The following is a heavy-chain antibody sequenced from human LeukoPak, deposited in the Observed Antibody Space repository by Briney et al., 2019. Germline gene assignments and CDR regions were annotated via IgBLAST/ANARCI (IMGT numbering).Heavy chain of an antibody. CDR2: IYSGGST. V-gene: IGHV3-66*01. D-gene: IGHD5-12*01. CDR1: GFTFRDYS. J-gene: IGHJ4*02. CDR3: AKGRVDIVATLDY. Sequence: PGGSLRLSCAASGFTFRDYSMHWVRQAPGEGLEWVSVIYSGGSTYYADSVKGRFTISRDNSKNTLYLQMNSLRAEDTAVYYCAKGRVDIVATLDYWGQGTLVTVSS.